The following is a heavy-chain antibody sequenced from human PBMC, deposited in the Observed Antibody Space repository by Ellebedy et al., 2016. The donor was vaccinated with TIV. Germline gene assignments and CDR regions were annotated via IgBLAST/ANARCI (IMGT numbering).Heavy chain of an antibody. Sequence: GGSLRLXXAASGFTFSSYSMNWVRQAPGKGLEWVSVIYSGGSTYYADSVKGRFTISRDNSKNTLYLQMNSLRAEDTAVYYCARDTTVTTPFDYWGQGTLVTVSS. J-gene: IGHJ4*02. CDR3: ARDTTVTTPFDY. CDR2: IYSGGST. D-gene: IGHD4-17*01. CDR1: GFTFSSYS. V-gene: IGHV3-66*01.